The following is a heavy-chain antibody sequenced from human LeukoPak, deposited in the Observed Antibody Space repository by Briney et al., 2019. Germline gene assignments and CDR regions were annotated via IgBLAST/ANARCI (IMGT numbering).Heavy chain of an antibody. Sequence: SETLSLTCTVSGGSISSYYWSWIRQPPGKGLEWIGYIYYSGGTNYNPSLKSRVTISVDTSKNQFSLKLSSVTAADTAVYYCARVSNDYGGNGAFDIWGQGTMVTVSS. CDR1: GGSISSYY. CDR3: ARVSNDYGGNGAFDI. D-gene: IGHD4-23*01. J-gene: IGHJ3*02. CDR2: IYYSGGT. V-gene: IGHV4-59*01.